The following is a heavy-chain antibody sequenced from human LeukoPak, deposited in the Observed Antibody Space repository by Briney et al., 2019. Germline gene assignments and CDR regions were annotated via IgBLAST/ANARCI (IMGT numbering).Heavy chain of an antibody. V-gene: IGHV4-59*01. J-gene: IGHJ2*01. CDR3: ARPATPYYDFWSGYYSDYWYFDL. CDR1: GGSISSYY. D-gene: IGHD3-3*01. Sequence: SETLSLTCTVSGGSISSYYWSWIRQPPGKGLEWIGYIYYSGSTNYNPSLKRRVTISVDTSMNQFSLKLSSVTAADTAVYYCARPATPYYDFWSGYYSDYWYFDLWGRGTLVTVSS. CDR2: IYYSGST.